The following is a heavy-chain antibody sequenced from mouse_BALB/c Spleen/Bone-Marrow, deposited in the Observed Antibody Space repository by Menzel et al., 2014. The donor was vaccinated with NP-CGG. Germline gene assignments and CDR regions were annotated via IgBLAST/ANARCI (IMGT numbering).Heavy chain of an antibody. CDR3: ARYGNYDTMDY. J-gene: IGHJ4*01. V-gene: IGHV1S81*02. D-gene: IGHD2-1*01. CDR2: INPSNGRT. CDR1: GYTFTSYW. Sequence: QVQLQQSGAELVKPGASVKLPCKTSGYTFTSYWMHWVKQRPGQGLEWIGEINPSNGRTNYNETFKSKATLTVDKSSTTAYMQLSSLTSDDSAVYYCARYGNYDTMDYWGRGTSVTHSS.